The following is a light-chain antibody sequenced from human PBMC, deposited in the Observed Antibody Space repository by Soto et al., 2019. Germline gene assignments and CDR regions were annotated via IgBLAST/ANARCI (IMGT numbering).Light chain of an antibody. CDR3: KSYAGSNTYV. V-gene: IGLV1-40*01. CDR1: SSNIGAGYD. J-gene: IGLJ1*01. Sequence: QSVLTQPPSVSGAPGQRVTISCTGSSSNIGAGYDVHWYRQPPGTAPQLLVYGNSNRPSGVPDRFSGSKSGNTASLTVSGLQAADEADYFCKSYAGSNTYVFGSGTKLTVL. CDR2: GNS.